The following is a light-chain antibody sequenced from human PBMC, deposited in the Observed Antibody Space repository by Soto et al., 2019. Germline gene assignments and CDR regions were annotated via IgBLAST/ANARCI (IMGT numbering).Light chain of an antibody. Sequence: EIVLTQSPGTLSLSPGERATLSCRASQSVTSSYLAWYQQKPGQAPRLLIYDASSRATGIPDRFSGSGSGTDFTLTISRLEPEDFAVYYCQQYGSSPTLGGGTKVEIK. CDR1: QSVTSSY. CDR2: DAS. V-gene: IGKV3-20*01. CDR3: QQYGSSPT. J-gene: IGKJ4*01.